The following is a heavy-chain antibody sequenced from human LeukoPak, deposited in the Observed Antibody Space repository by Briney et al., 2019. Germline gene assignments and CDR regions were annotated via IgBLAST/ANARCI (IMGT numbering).Heavy chain of an antibody. D-gene: IGHD1-26*01. J-gene: IGHJ4*02. Sequence: ASVKVSCKVSGYTLTELSMHWVRQAPGKGLEWMGGFDPEDGETIYAQKFQDRVTMTEDTSTDTAYMELSSLRSEDTAVYYCATGPVKYSGSYYYYFDYWGQGTLVTVSS. CDR1: GYTLTELS. CDR3: ATGPVKYSGSYYYYFDY. CDR2: FDPEDGET. V-gene: IGHV1-24*01.